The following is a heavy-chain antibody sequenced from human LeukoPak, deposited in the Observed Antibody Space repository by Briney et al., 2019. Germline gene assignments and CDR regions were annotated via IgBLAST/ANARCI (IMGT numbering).Heavy chain of an antibody. CDR2: ISYSGTT. CDR3: AREALATIIGYYYYMDV. CDR1: SASITSSPYF. Sequence: SETLSLTCTVSSASITSSPYFWGWIRQSPGKGLEWIGSISYSGTTYYNPSLKSRVTISVDTSKNQFSLKLNSVTAADTAVYYCAREALATIIGYYYYMDVWGKGTTVTVSS. V-gene: IGHV4-39*07. J-gene: IGHJ6*03. D-gene: IGHD5-24*01.